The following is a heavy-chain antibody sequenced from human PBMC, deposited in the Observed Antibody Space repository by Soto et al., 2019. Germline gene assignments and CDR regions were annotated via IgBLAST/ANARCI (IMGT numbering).Heavy chain of an antibody. J-gene: IGHJ6*01. Sequence: QVQLVQSGAEVRKPGSSVKVSCMASGSTFSSYTVNWVRQAPGKGLEWIGRIIPVLTVTDYARRFQGRVTITETRCAKTACMEWTRLTSEATADYYCVRRRYCGTDCYKKFCYGMDGWGQGTTVTVSS. D-gene: IGHD2-21*02. CDR2: IIPVLTVT. V-gene: IGHV1-69*02. CDR3: VRRRYCGTDCYKKFCYGMDG. CDR1: GSTFSSYT.